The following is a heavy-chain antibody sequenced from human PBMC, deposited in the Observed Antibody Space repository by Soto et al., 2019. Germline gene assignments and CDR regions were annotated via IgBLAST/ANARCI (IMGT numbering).Heavy chain of an antibody. D-gene: IGHD3-3*01. V-gene: IGHV3-30*02. CDR2: IGFAGNNK. CDR1: GFPFDSYG. CDR3: ARGPQDDFWSGYSDY. J-gene: IGHJ4*02. Sequence: GGSLRLSCVASGFPFDSYGIHWVRRAPGKGLEWVATIGFAGNNKYYADSVKGRFTISRDNSKNTLYLQMNSLRAEDTAVYYCARGPQDDFWSGYSDYWGQGTLVTVSS.